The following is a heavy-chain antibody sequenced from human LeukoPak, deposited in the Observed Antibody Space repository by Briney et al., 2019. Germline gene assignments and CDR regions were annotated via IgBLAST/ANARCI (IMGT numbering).Heavy chain of an antibody. CDR1: GFTFSNYA. CDR3: ARVPKNYYDSSGSY. D-gene: IGHD3-22*01. CDR2: ISYDGSIK. V-gene: IGHV3-30-3*01. J-gene: IGHJ4*02. Sequence: SLRLSCAASGFTFSNYAMHWVRQAPGKGLEWVAVISYDGSIKYYADSVKGRFTISRDNSKNTLYLQMNGLRAEDTAVYYCARVPKNYYDSSGSYWGQGTLVTVSS.